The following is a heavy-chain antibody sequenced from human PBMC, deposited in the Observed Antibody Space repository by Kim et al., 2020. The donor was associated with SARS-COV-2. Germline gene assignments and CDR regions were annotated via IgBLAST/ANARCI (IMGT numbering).Heavy chain of an antibody. J-gene: IGHJ5*02. D-gene: IGHD1-26*01. CDR1: GGTFSSYA. CDR3: AREREWDPGHRNWFDP. CDR2: IIPIFGTA. V-gene: IGHV1-69*13. Sequence: SVKVSCKASGGTFSSYAISWVRQAPGQGLEWMGGIIPIFGTANYAQKFQGRVTITADESTSTAYMELSSLRSEDTAVYYCAREREWDPGHRNWFDPWGQGTLVTVSS.